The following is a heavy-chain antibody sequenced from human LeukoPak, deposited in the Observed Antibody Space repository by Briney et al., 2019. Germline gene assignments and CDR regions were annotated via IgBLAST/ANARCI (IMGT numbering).Heavy chain of an antibody. D-gene: IGHD3-22*01. V-gene: IGHV3-66*02. CDR2: IYSGGST. Sequence: GGSLRLSCAASGFTFSSHGMSWVRQAPGKGLEWVSLIYSGGSTYYADSVKGRFTISRDNSKNTLYLQMNSLRAEDTAVYYCASDSSGTPRFDYWGQGILVTVSS. CDR3: ASDSSGTPRFDY. CDR1: GFTFSSHG. J-gene: IGHJ4*02.